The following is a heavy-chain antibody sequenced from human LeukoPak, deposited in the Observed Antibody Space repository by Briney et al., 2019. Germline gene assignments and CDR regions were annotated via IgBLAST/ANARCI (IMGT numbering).Heavy chain of an antibody. V-gene: IGHV3-21*01. Sequence: GGSLRLSCAASGFTFSSYSMNWVRQAPGKGLEWVSSISSSSSYIYYADSVKGRFTISRDNAKNSLYLQMNSLRAEDTAVYYCARAAADGTGWFDPWGQGTLVTVSS. J-gene: IGHJ5*02. CDR2: ISSSSSYI. CDR1: GFTFSSYS. D-gene: IGHD6-13*01. CDR3: ARAAADGTGWFDP.